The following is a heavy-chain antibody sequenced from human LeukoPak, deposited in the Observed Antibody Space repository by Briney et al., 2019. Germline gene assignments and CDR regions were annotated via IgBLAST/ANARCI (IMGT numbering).Heavy chain of an antibody. CDR2: ILYDGSNK. Sequence: GGSLRLSCAASGFTFSSYAMHWVRQAPGKGREWVAVILYDGSNKYYADSVKGRFTISRDNSKNTLYLQMNSLRAEDTAVYYCARHSVVNAPYYYYYCMDVWGQGTTVTVSS. J-gene: IGHJ6*02. CDR1: GFTFSSYA. CDR3: ARHSVVNAPYYYYYCMDV. D-gene: IGHD3-22*01. V-gene: IGHV3-30*04.